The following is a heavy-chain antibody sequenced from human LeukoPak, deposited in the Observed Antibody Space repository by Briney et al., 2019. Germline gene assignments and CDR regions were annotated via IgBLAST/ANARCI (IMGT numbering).Heavy chain of an antibody. CDR1: GFTFSSYA. J-gene: IGHJ4*02. D-gene: IGHD3-10*01. CDR2: VSGSGGST. Sequence: GGSLRLSCAASGFTFSSYAMSWVRQAPGKGLEWVSAVSGSGGSTDYADSVKGRFTISRDNYKNTLYLQMNSLRAEDTAVYYCAKSPTALGPYWGQGTLVTVSS. V-gene: IGHV3-23*01. CDR3: AKSPTALGPY.